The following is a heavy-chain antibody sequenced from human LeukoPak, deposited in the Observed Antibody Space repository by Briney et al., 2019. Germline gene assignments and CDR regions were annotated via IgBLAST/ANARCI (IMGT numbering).Heavy chain of an antibody. CDR2: ISAYNGYT. CDR3: ARGAWGHYYDSSGFGQYYFDY. J-gene: IGHJ4*02. Sequence: VSVKDSCKASGYTFTSYGISWVRQAPGQRLEWMGWISAYNGYTHYAQMLQGRVTMTTDTSTSTAYMELRSLRSDDTAVYYCARGAWGHYYDSSGFGQYYFDYWGQGTLVTVSS. V-gene: IGHV1-18*01. D-gene: IGHD3-22*01. CDR1: GYTFTSYG.